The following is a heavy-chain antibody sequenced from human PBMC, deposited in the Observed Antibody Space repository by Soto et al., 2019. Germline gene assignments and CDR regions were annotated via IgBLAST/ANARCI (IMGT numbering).Heavy chain of an antibody. CDR2: IYYSGST. Sequence: QVQLQESGPGLVKPSQTLSLTCTVSGGSISSGDYYWSWIRQPPGQGLEWIGSIYYSGSTYYNPSLKSRVTISVDTSKNQFSLKLNSVTATDTAVYYCASRHSSPYFDYWGQGTLVTVSS. CDR3: ASRHSSPYFDY. D-gene: IGHD6-13*01. J-gene: IGHJ4*02. CDR1: GGSISSGDYY. V-gene: IGHV4-30-4*01.